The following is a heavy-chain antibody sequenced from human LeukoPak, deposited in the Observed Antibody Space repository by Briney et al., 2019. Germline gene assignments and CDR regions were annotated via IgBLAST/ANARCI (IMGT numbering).Heavy chain of an antibody. CDR2: IYTSGST. CDR3: ARDRDSGIGVFDY. CDR1: GGSISSGSYY. D-gene: IGHD3-10*01. J-gene: IGHJ4*02. Sequence: SETLSLTCTVSGGSISSGSYYWSWIRQPAGKGLEWIGRIYTSGSTNYNPSLKSRVTISVDTSKNQFSLKLSSVTAADTAVYYCARDRDSGIGVFDYWGQGTLVTVSS. V-gene: IGHV4-61*02.